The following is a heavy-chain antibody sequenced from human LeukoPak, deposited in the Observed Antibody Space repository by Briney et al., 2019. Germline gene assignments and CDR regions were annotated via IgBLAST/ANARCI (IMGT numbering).Heavy chain of an antibody. CDR3: ARDSRSAPSAYYYGMDV. D-gene: IGHD3-10*01. CDR1: GFTVSSNY. Sequence: GGSLRLSCAASGFTVSSNYMSWVRQAPGKGLEWVSVIYSGGSTYYADSVKGRFTISRDNSKNTLYLQMNSLRAEDTAVYYCARDSRSAPSAYYYGMDVWGQGTTVTVSS. J-gene: IGHJ6*02. CDR2: IYSGGST. V-gene: IGHV3-53*01.